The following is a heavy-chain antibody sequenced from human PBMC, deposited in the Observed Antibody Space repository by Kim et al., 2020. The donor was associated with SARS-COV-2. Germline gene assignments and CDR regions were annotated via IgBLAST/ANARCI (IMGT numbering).Heavy chain of an antibody. Sequence: NPSLKSRVTISVDTSKNQFSLKLSSVTAADTAVYYCARIIVGAAQDYFDYWGQGTLVTVSS. D-gene: IGHD1-26*01. CDR3: ARIIVGAAQDYFDY. J-gene: IGHJ4*02. V-gene: IGHV4-59*01.